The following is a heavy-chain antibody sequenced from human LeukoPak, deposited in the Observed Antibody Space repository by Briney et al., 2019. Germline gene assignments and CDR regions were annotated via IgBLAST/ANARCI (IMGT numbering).Heavy chain of an antibody. V-gene: IGHV3-21*01. D-gene: IGHD2-21*02. CDR3: ARDPSAYCGGDCAPPYYFDY. Sequence: GGSLRLSCAASGFTFSSYSVNWVRQAPGKGLEWVSSIISSSSYIYYADSVKGRFTISRDNAKNSLYLQMNSLRAEDTAVYYCARDPSAYCGGDCAPPYYFDYWGQGTLVTVSS. CDR1: GFTFSSYS. J-gene: IGHJ4*02. CDR2: IISSSSYI.